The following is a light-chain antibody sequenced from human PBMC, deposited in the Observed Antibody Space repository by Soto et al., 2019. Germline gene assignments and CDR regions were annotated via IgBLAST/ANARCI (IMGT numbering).Light chain of an antibody. J-gene: IGKJ1*01. Sequence: ESVLTQSRGTLSLSTGERATLSCRASQSVRSNYLAWYQQGPGQAPRLLIFAASSRATGIPDRFSGSGSGTDFTLTISRLEPEDFAVYYCQQYSTSPWTFGQGTKVDIK. CDR1: QSVRSNY. CDR2: AAS. CDR3: QQYSTSPWT. V-gene: IGKV3-20*01.